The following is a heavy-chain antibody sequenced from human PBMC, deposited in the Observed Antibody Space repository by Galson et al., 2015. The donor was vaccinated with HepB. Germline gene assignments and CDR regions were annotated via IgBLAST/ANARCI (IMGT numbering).Heavy chain of an antibody. CDR2: ISSSSSYI. CDR1: GFTFSSYS. Sequence: SLRLSCAASGFTFSSYSMNWVRQAPGKGLEWVSSISSSSSYIYYADSVKGRFTISRDNAKNSLYLQMNSLRAEDTAVYYCARDPGYDFWSGYIYYYYMDVWGKGTTVTVSS. D-gene: IGHD3-3*01. J-gene: IGHJ6*03. CDR3: ARDPGYDFWSGYIYYYYMDV. V-gene: IGHV3-21*01.